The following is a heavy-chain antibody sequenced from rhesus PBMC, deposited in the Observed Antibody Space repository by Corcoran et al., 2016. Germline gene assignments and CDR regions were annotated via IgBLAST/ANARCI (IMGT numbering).Heavy chain of an antibody. V-gene: IGHV4-173*01. D-gene: IGHD5-24*01. CDR3: AIDASYSGYRYFEF. CDR1: GGSMSSNY. Sequence: QVQRQESSRGLGKPSETLSLTCAVSGGSMSSNYWSGVRQPPGKGLEWIGRISGSGGSTDYNPSLKSRVTISTSTSQNQFSLNLISVTAADTAVYYCAIDASYSGYRYFEFWGHGALVTVSS. CDR2: ISGSGGST. J-gene: IGHJ1*01.